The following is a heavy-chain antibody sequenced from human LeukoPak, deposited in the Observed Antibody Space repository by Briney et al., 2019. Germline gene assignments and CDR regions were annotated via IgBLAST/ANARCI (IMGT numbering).Heavy chain of an antibody. V-gene: IGHV3-21*01. D-gene: IGHD2-2*01. CDR1: GFTFSSYS. CDR2: ISSSSSYI. CDR3: ARDGGYCSSTSCSPGYYYYYYMDV. J-gene: IGHJ6*03. Sequence: GSLRLSCAASGFTFSSYSMNWVRQAPGKGLEWVSSISSSSSYIYYADSVKGRFTISRDNAKNSLYLQMNSLRAEDTAVYYCARDGGYCSSTSCSPGYYYYYYMDVWGKGTTVPVSS.